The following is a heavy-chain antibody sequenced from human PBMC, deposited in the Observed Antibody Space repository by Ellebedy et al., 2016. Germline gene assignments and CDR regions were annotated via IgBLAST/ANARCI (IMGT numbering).Heavy chain of an antibody. CDR2: IHYGGTR. Sequence: SETLSLTXTVSGDSMNSYYWSWIRQAPGKGLEWIAYIHYGGTRAFNPSLKSRVTISIDTSKNQFSMSLTSVTAADTAVYYCARSGKGSWTGTHTGAFDFWGQGTSVTVSS. J-gene: IGHJ3*01. D-gene: IGHD1-7*01. CDR1: GDSMNSYY. CDR3: ARSGKGSWTGTHTGAFDF. V-gene: IGHV4-59*08.